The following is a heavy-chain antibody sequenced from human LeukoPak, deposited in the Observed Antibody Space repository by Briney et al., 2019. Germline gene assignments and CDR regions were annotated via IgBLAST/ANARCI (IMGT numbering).Heavy chain of an antibody. Sequence: ASVKVSCKTSGYSFIDYYIHWVRQAPGQGLEWMGWINSNSADTNYAQNFQGRVTMTTDTSTSTAYMELRSLRSDDTAVYYCARTAPLWLHYYYYMDVWGKGTTVTVSS. V-gene: IGHV1-2*02. CDR1: GYSFIDYY. J-gene: IGHJ6*03. CDR2: INSNSADT. D-gene: IGHD5-18*01. CDR3: ARTAPLWLHYYYYMDV.